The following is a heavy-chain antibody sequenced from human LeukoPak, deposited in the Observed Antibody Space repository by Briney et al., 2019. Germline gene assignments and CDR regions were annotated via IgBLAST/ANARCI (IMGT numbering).Heavy chain of an antibody. CDR1: GYTFTDYY. J-gene: IGHJ5*02. Sequence: ASVKVSCKASGYTFTDYYMHWVRQAPGQGLEWMGWINPNSGGTKYAQKFQGRVTMTRDTSISTAYMELSRLRSDDTAVYYCAGSYCSSTSCLFDPWGQGTLVTVSS. D-gene: IGHD2-2*01. V-gene: IGHV1-2*02. CDR3: AGSYCSSTSCLFDP. CDR2: INPNSGGT.